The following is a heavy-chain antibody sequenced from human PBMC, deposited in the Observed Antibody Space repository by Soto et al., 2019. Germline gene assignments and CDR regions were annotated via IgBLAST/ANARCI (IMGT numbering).Heavy chain of an antibody. J-gene: IGHJ5*02. CDR2: INHSGST. D-gene: IGHD3-3*01. V-gene: IGHV4-34*01. Sequence: SESLSLTCAVSGGSFSGYYWSWIRQPPGKGLEWIGEINHSGSTNYNPSLKSRVTLSVDTSKNQFSLHLNSVTAADTAVYYCARGPVTIFAVVASGFDPWGQGTLVTVSS. CDR3: ARGPVTIFAVVASGFDP. CDR1: GGSFSGYY.